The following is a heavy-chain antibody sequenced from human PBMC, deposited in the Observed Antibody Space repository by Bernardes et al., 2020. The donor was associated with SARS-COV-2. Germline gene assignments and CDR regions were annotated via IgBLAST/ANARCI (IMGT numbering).Heavy chain of an antibody. CDR2: IYYTGST. CDR3: ARDYSSSWSTFDY. Sequence: TLSLTCTVSGDSIGGYYWSWIRQPPGMGLEWIGFIYYTGSTNYNPSLKSRVTISVDTSKNQFSLKLSSVTAADTAVYYCARDYSSSWSTFDYWGQGTLVTVSS. D-gene: IGHD6-13*01. CDR1: GDSIGGYY. V-gene: IGHV4-59*01. J-gene: IGHJ4*02.